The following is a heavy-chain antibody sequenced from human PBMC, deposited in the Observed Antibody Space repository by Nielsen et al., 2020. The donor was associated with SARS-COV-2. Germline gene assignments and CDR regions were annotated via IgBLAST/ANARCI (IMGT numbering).Heavy chain of an antibody. V-gene: IGHV3-11*05. J-gene: IGHJ4*02. D-gene: IGHD2-15*01. Sequence: WIRQPPGKGLEWVSYISSSSSYTNYADSVKGRFTISRDNSKNTLYLQMNSLRAEDTAVYYCAKVEGSGCSGGSCYRLYFDYWGQGTLVTVSS. CDR3: AKVEGSGCSGGSCYRLYFDY. CDR2: ISSSSSYT.